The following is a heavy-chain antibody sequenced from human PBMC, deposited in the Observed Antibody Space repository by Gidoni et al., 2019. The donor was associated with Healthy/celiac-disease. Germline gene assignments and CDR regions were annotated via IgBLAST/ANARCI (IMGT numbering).Heavy chain of an antibody. V-gene: IGHV3-64D*06. CDR2: IRSNGGST. CDR3: VKGRGYSSSSLAGWWDAFDI. J-gene: IGHJ3*02. Sequence: EVQLVESGGGLVQPGGSLSLSCSASGFTFRSYAMHWVRRAPGQGLEYVSAIRSNGGSTYYADSVKGRFTISRDNAKNTLYLQMSSLRAEDTAVYYCVKGRGYSSSSLAGWWDAFDIWGQGTMVTVSS. CDR1: GFTFRSYA. D-gene: IGHD6-6*01.